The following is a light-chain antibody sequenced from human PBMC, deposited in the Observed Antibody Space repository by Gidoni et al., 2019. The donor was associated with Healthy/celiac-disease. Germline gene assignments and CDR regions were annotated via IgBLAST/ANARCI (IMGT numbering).Light chain of an antibody. CDR1: QSVSSY. J-gene: IGKJ1*01. Sequence: EIVLTQSPATLSLSPGESATLSCRASQSVSSYLAWYQQKPGQAPRLLIYDASNRATGIPARFSGSGSGTDFTLTISSLEPEDFAVYYCQQRSNWPPFGQGTKVEIK. V-gene: IGKV3-11*01. CDR3: QQRSNWPP. CDR2: DAS.